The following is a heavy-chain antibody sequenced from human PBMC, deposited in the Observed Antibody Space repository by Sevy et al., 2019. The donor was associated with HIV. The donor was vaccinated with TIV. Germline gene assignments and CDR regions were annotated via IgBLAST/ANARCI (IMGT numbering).Heavy chain of an antibody. CDR3: ARGLKWELPQVDYYYYGMDV. CDR2: IYSGGST. V-gene: IGHV3-53*01. J-gene: IGHJ6*02. D-gene: IGHD1-26*01. Sequence: GGSLRLSCAASGFTVSSNYMSWVRQAPGKGLEWVSVIYSGGSTYYADSVKGRFTTSRDNSKNTLYLQMNSLRAEDTAVYYCARGLKWELPQVDYYYYGMDVWGQGTTVTVSS. CDR1: GFTVSSNY.